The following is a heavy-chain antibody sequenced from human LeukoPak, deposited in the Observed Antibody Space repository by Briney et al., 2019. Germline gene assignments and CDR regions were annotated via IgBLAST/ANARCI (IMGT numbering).Heavy chain of an antibody. D-gene: IGHD3-10*01. Sequence: GGSLRLSCAASGFTFSSYAMHWVRQAPGKGLEWVAVISYDGSNKYYADSVKGRFTISRDNSKNTLYLQMNSLRAEDTAVYYCAKDQSKVRSPGKNWFDPWGQGTLVTVSS. CDR3: AKDQSKVRSPGKNWFDP. J-gene: IGHJ5*02. CDR1: GFTFSSYA. V-gene: IGHV3-30*04. CDR2: ISYDGSNK.